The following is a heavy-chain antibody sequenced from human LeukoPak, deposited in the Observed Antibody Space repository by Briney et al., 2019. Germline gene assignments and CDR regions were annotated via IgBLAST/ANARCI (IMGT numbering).Heavy chain of an antibody. CDR3: ARASSKQLAGYLPDGFDI. Sequence: GGSLRLSCAVSGFIFSNYAMNWVRQAPGKGLEWVSSISSSGTYVYYADSVKGRFTISRDNAKNSLSLQMNSLRADDAAVYYCARASSKQLAGYLPDGFDIWGQGTMVTVSS. D-gene: IGHD3-9*01. J-gene: IGHJ3*02. CDR1: GFIFSNYA. V-gene: IGHV3-21*01. CDR2: ISSSGTYV.